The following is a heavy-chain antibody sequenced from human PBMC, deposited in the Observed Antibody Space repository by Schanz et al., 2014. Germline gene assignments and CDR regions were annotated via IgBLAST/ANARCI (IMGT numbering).Heavy chain of an antibody. V-gene: IGHV1-69*08. CDR3: ARDDRAYYYGMDV. J-gene: IGHJ6*02. CDR2: IIPVLNIA. CDR1: GGTFSSYT. Sequence: QLQLVQSGAEVKKPGSSVKVSCKLSGGTFSSYTISWMRQAPGQGLEWMGKIIPVLNIATYAQRFQGRVSITADTSTNTAYMELSSLTSEDTAVYYCARDDRAYYYGMDVWGQWTTVTVSS. D-gene: IGHD3-22*01.